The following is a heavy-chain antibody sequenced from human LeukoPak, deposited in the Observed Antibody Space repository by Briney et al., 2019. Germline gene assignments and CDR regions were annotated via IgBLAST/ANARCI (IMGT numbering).Heavy chain of an antibody. J-gene: IGHJ4*02. V-gene: IGHV3-7*01. D-gene: IGHD6-6*01. Sequence: GGSLRLSCAASGFNFSSYWMSWVRQAPGEGLEWVANIKQDGSEKDFVGSLKGRFTISRDNAKYSVYLQMNSLIAEDTAVYYCARIGYRSSSFDYWGQGTLVTVSS. CDR2: IKQDGSEK. CDR1: GFNFSSYW. CDR3: ARIGYRSSSFDY.